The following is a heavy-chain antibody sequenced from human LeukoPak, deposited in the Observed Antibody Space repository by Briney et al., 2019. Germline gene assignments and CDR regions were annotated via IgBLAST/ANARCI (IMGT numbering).Heavy chain of an antibody. CDR2: INGYGSST. V-gene: IGHV3-74*01. D-gene: IGHD5-18*01. Sequence: GGSLRLSCAASGFTFISYWMHWVRQAPGKGLVWVSRINGYGSSTDFADSVKGRFTISRDNAKNTLYLQMNGLRAEDTAVYYCARVAPGNTALDYWGQGTLVTVSS. J-gene: IGHJ4*02. CDR3: ARVAPGNTALDY. CDR1: GFTFISYW.